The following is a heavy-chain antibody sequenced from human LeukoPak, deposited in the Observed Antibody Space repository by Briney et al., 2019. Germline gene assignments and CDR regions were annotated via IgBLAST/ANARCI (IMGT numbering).Heavy chain of an antibody. Sequence: WXXXAPGKGGEWMGGFDPEDGETIYAQKFQGRVTMTEDTSTDTAYMELSSLRSEDTAVYYCATVNSRYHQLLYEPLVVFDPWGQGTLVTVSS. CDR3: ATVNSRYHQLLYEPLVVFDP. CDR2: FDPEDGET. D-gene: IGHD2-2*02. V-gene: IGHV1-24*01. J-gene: IGHJ5*02.